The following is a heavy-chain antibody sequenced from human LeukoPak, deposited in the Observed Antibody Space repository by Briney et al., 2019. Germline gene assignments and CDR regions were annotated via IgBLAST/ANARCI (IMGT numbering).Heavy chain of an antibody. J-gene: IGHJ4*02. V-gene: IGHV4-4*07. CDR1: GDSMRSYY. CDR2: IGSSGNT. D-gene: IGHD2/OR15-2a*01. CDR3: TRGEFDCDS. Sequence: SETLSLTCTVSGDSMRSYYWNWIRQPAGRGLEWIGRIGSSGNTNYNPPLGSRVTVSVDLSKNQFSLKLYSVTAADTAVYYCTRGEFDCDSWGQGILVTVSS.